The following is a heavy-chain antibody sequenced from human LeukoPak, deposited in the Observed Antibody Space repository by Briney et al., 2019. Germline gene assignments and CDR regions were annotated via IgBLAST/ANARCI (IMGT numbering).Heavy chain of an antibody. Sequence: ASVKVSCKASGYTFTSYGISWVRQAPGQGLEWMGWISAYNGNTNYAQKLQGRVTMTTDTSTSTAYMELSSLRSEDTAVYYCARWHCSSTSCYTQYFQHWGQGTLVTVSS. V-gene: IGHV1-18*01. CDR2: ISAYNGNT. D-gene: IGHD2-2*02. CDR3: ARWHCSSTSCYTQYFQH. CDR1: GYTFTSYG. J-gene: IGHJ1*01.